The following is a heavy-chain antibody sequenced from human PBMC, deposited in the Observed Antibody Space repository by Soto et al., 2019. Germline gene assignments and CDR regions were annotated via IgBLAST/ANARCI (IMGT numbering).Heavy chain of an antibody. Sequence: ASVKVSCKASGYTFTSYGISWVRQATGQGLEWMGWISAYNGNTNYAQKLQGRVTMTTDTSTSTAYMELRSLRSDDTAVYYCARDHCSSTSCYTAVDYWGQGTLVTVSS. CDR2: ISAYNGNT. J-gene: IGHJ4*02. D-gene: IGHD2-2*02. CDR3: ARDHCSSTSCYTAVDY. V-gene: IGHV1-18*04. CDR1: GYTFTSYG.